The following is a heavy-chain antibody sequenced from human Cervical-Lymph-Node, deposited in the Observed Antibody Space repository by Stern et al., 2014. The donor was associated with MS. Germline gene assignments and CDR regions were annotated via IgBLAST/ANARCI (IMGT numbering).Heavy chain of an antibody. CDR3: ARVLTVYSSSPMGY. V-gene: IGHV1-18*01. D-gene: IGHD6-6*01. CDR1: GYTFTSYG. CDR2: ISAYNGNT. Sequence: QVQLGQSGAEVKKPGASVKVSCKASGYTFTSYGISWVRQAPGQGLEWMGWISAYNGNTNYAQKLQGRVTMTTDTSTSTAYMEPRSLRSDDTAVYYCARVLTVYSSSPMGYWGQGTLVTVSS. J-gene: IGHJ4*02.